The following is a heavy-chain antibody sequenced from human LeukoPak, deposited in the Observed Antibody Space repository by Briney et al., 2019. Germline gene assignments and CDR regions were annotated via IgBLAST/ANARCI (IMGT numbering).Heavy chain of an antibody. CDR2: ISSSSSII. Sequence: GGSLRLSCASSGFTFSSYDMNWVRQAPGKGLEWVSYISSSSSIIYFADSVKGRFTISRDNAKNSLYLQMNSLRAEDTAMYYCARDRRGYCSGGSCYSGPSSIDYWGQGTLVTVSS. CDR1: GFTFSSYD. J-gene: IGHJ4*02. V-gene: IGHV3-48*04. D-gene: IGHD2-15*01. CDR3: ARDRRGYCSGGSCYSGPSSIDY.